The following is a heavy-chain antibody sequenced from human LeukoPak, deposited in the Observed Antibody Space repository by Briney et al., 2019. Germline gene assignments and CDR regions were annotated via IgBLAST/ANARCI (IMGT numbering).Heavy chain of an antibody. J-gene: IGHJ4*02. D-gene: IGHD2-8*01. CDR1: GGLTSDHY. CDR2: IYFRGGT. CDR3: ARGRLIVAPGVYYFEY. Sequence: PSETLSLTCTVSGGLTSDHYWSWIRQPPGKGLEWIGYIYFRGGTNYNPSLERRVKISGDTAKSEFSLKMTFVTAADTAVYYCARGRLIVAPGVYYFEYWGQGTLVTVSS. V-gene: IGHV4-4*09.